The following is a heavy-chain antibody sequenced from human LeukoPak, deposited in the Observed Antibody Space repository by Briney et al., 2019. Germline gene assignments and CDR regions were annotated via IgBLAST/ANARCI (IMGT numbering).Heavy chain of an antibody. V-gene: IGHV4-39*01. CDR3: ARLGYSVSWTDC. D-gene: IGHD6-13*01. CDR1: GGSISSTSHY. Sequence: SETLSLTCTVSGGSISSTSHYWGWIRQPPGKGLEWIGSIYYSGSTYYNPSLKSRVTISVDTSKNQFSLRLSSVTAADMAVYFCARLGYSVSWTDCWGQGTLVTVSS. J-gene: IGHJ4*02. CDR2: IYYSGST.